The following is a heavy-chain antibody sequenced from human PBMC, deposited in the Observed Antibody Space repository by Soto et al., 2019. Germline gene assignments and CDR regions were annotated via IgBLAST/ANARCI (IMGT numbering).Heavy chain of an antibody. Sequence: SGGSLRLSCAASGFTFSSYAMSWVRQAPRKGLEWVSAISGSGGSTYYADSVKGRFTISRDNSKNTLYLQMNSLRAEDTAVYYCAKDLDAEYCGGDCYLTLITPVDYWGQGTLVTVSS. CDR2: ISGSGGST. CDR3: AKDLDAEYCGGDCYLTLITPVDY. V-gene: IGHV3-23*01. D-gene: IGHD2-21*01. J-gene: IGHJ4*02. CDR1: GFTFSSYA.